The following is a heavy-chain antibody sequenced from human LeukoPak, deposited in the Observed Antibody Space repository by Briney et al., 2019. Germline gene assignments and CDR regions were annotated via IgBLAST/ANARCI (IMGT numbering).Heavy chain of an antibody. CDR2: IYSGGST. Sequence: PGGSLRLSCAASGFTVSSNYMSWVRQAPGKGLEWVSVIYSGGSTYYADSVKGRFTISRDNSKNTLYLQMNSLGAEDTAVYYCARGDYFYYDSSGYYSHWGQGTLVTVSS. CDR1: GFTVSSNY. V-gene: IGHV3-53*01. CDR3: ARGDYFYYDSSGYYSH. D-gene: IGHD3-22*01. J-gene: IGHJ4*02.